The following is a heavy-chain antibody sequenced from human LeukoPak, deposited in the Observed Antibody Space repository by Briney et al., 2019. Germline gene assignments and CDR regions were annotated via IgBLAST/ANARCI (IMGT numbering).Heavy chain of an antibody. CDR1: GGSISSSSYY. V-gene: IGHV4-39*07. CDR3: ARDSRSGWLLNYFDY. Sequence: PSETLSLTCTVSGGSISSSSYYWGWIRQPPGKGLEWIGSIYYSGSTYYNPSLKSRVTISVDTSKNQFSLKLSSVTAADTAVYYCARDSRSGWLLNYFDYWGQGTLVTVSS. D-gene: IGHD6-19*01. CDR2: IYYSGST. J-gene: IGHJ4*02.